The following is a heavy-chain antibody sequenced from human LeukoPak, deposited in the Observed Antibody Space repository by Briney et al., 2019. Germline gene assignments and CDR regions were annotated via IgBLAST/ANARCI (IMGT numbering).Heavy chain of an antibody. Sequence: GESLKISCKGSGYIFTSYWIGWVRQMPGKGLEWMGIIYPGDSDTRYSPSFQGQVTISADKSISTAYLQWSSLKASDTAMYYCARLVSCSGGSCYPYYYYYGMDVWGQGTTVTVSS. D-gene: IGHD2-15*01. V-gene: IGHV5-51*01. CDR2: IYPGDSDT. CDR1: GYIFTSYW. CDR3: ARLVSCSGGSCYPYYYYYGMDV. J-gene: IGHJ6*02.